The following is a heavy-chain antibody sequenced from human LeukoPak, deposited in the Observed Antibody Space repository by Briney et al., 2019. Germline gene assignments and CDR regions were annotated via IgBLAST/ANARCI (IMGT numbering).Heavy chain of an antibody. Sequence: PSETLSLTCAVYGGSFSGYYWSWIRQPPGKGLEWIGSIYYSGSTYYNPSLKSRVTISVDTSKNQFSLKLSSVTAADTAVYYCAIESYDSSGYYYEALVDYWGQGTLVTVSS. D-gene: IGHD3-22*01. CDR1: GGSFSGYY. CDR2: IYYSGST. CDR3: AIESYDSSGYYYEALVDY. V-gene: IGHV4-34*01. J-gene: IGHJ4*02.